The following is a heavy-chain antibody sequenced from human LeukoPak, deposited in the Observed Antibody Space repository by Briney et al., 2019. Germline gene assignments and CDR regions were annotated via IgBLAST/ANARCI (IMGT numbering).Heavy chain of an antibody. V-gene: IGHV3-53*01. CDR2: IYSGGST. CDR3: ARGYIAFDI. D-gene: IGHD3-16*02. Sequence: ETLSLTCTVSGGSISSSSYYWGWIRQPPGKGLEWVSVIYSGGSTYYADSVKGRFTISRDNSKNTLYLQMNSLRAEDTAVYYCARGYIAFDIWGQGTMVTVSS. CDR1: GGSISSSSYY. J-gene: IGHJ3*02.